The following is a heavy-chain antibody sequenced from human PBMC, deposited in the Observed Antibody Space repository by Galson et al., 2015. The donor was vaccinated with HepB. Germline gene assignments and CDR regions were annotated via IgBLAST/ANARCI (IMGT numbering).Heavy chain of an antibody. V-gene: IGHV3-7*03. CDR1: GFTFTRYA. J-gene: IGHJ6*02. Sequence: SLRLSCAGPGFTFTRYALNWVRQAPGKGLEWVAHINQDGSSKYYVDSVKGRFTISRDNAKDSVYLQLDSLRAEDTAVYYCARRISLVRGIITKPDYYYGMDVWGQGTTVTVAS. CDR2: INQDGSSK. CDR3: ARRISLVRGIITKPDYYYGMDV. D-gene: IGHD3-10*01.